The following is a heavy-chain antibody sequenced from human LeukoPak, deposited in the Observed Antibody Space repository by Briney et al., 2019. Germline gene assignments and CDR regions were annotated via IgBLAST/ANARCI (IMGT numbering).Heavy chain of an antibody. Sequence: ASVKVSFKASGYTFTSYGISWVRQAPGQGLEWMGWISAYNGNTNYAQELQGRVTMTTDTSTSTAYMELRSLRSDDTAVYYCARSDDFWSGTGFDYWGQGTLVTVSS. CDR3: ARSDDFWSGTGFDY. CDR1: GYTFTSYG. D-gene: IGHD3-3*01. J-gene: IGHJ4*02. CDR2: ISAYNGNT. V-gene: IGHV1-18*01.